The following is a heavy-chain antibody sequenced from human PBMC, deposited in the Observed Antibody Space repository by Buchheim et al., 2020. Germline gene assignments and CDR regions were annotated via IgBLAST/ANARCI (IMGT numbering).Heavy chain of an antibody. D-gene: IGHD5-12*01. CDR1: GFTFSSYE. V-gene: IGHV3-48*03. CDR3: AREYSGYDLTYDY. J-gene: IGHJ4*02. Sequence: EVQPVESGGGLVQPGGSLRLSCAASGFTFSSYEMNWVRQAPGKGLEWVSCISSSGHTIYYADSVKGRFTISRDKAKNSLFLQMNSLRAEDTAVYYCAREYSGYDLTYDYWGQGTL. CDR2: ISSSGHTI.